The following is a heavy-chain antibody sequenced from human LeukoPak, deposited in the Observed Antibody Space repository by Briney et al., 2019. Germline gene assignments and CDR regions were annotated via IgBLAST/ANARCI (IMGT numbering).Heavy chain of an antibody. J-gene: IGHJ4*02. CDR1: GGTFSSYA. CDR2: IIPILGIA. V-gene: IGHV1-69*04. D-gene: IGHD3-16*02. Sequence: ASVKVSCKASGGTFSSYAISWVRQAPGQGLEWMGRIIPILGIANYAQKFQGRVTITADKSTSTAYMELSSLRSEDTAVYYCASDRGAFGGVIAAPYWGQGTLVTVSS. CDR3: ASDRGAFGGVIAAPY.